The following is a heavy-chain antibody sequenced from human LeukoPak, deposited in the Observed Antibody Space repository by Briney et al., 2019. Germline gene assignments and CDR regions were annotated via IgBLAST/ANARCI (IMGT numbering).Heavy chain of an antibody. CDR2: IYYSGST. D-gene: IGHD1-26*01. CDR3: ARQGSGNYLSPVNY. J-gene: IGHJ4*02. Sequence: SETLSLTCTVSGASISTYFWSWIRQPPGKGLEWIGTIYYSGSTYYNPSLKSRVTISVDTSKNQFSLKLSSVTAADTAVYYCARQGSGNYLSPVNYWGQGTLVTVSS. V-gene: IGHV4-59*04. CDR1: GASISTYF.